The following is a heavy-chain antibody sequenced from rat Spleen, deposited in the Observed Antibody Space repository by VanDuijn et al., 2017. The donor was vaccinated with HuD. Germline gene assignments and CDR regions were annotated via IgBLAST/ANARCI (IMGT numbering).Heavy chain of an antibody. V-gene: IGHV5-29*01. D-gene: IGHD1-6*01. CDR1: GFTFNNYG. CDR3: ARQGEYVYYGWGWFAF. CDR2: INYDGSSI. J-gene: IGHJ3*01. Sequence: EVQLVESGGGLVQPGRSLKLSCAASGFTFNNYGMAWVRQAPTKGLEWVATINYDGSSIYYRDSVKGRFTISRDNAKSTLYVQVDSLRSEDTATYYCARQGEYVYYGWGWFAFWGQGTLVTVSS.